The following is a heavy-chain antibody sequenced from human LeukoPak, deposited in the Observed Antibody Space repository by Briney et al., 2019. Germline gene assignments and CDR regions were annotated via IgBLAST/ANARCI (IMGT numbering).Heavy chain of an antibody. D-gene: IGHD3-3*01. CDR1: GYTFTGYY. J-gene: IGHJ3*02. CDR2: INPNSGGT. V-gene: IGHV1-2*02. CDR3: ARAMGPGRYYDFWSDITGDAFDT. Sequence: ASVKVSFKASGYTFTGYYMQWVRPAPGQGVEWMGWINPNSGGTNYAQKFQGRVTMTRDTSISTAYMELSRLRSDDTAVYYCARAMGPGRYYDFWSDITGDAFDTWGQGTMVTVSS.